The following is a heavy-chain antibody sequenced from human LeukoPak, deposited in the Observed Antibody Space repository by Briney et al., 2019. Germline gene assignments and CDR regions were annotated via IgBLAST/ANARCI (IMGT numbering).Heavy chain of an antibody. V-gene: IGHV3-48*03. CDR1: GFTFSSYE. D-gene: IGHD5-18*01. Sequence: GGSLRLSCAASGFTFSSYEMNWVRQAPGKGLEWVSYISSSGSTIYYADSVKGRFTISRDNAKNSLYLQMNSLRAEDTAVYYCARSALGYSSGYDHWGQGTLVTVSS. J-gene: IGHJ5*02. CDR2: ISSSGSTI. CDR3: ARSALGYSSGYDH.